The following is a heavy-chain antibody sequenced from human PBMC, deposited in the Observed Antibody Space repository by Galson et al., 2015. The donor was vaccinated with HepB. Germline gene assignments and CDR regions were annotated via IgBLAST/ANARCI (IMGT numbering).Heavy chain of an antibody. V-gene: IGHV3-15*01. CDR3: TRDRRRYCDY. CDR2: SKSKSEGGTI. Sequence: SLRLACATSGFMFKNAWLSWVRQAPGKGLEWIGRSKSKSEGGTIDYAAPVKGRFSISRDDSENTLYLHMNSLKIEDTAIYYCTRDRRRYCDYWGQGTLVTVAS. J-gene: IGHJ4*02. CDR1: GFMFKNAW.